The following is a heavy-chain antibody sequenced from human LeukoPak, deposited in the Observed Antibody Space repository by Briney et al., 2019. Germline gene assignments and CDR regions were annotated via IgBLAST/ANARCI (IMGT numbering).Heavy chain of an antibody. D-gene: IGHD1-26*01. CDR3: ARVGLSGGATDYYFDY. CDR2: IYHSGST. Sequence: SETLSLTCTVSGYSISSGYYWGWIRQPPGKGLEWIGSIYHSGSTYYNPSLKSRVTISVDTSKNQFSLKLSSVTAADTAVYYCARVGLSGGATDYYFDYWGQGTLVTVSS. CDR1: GYSISSGYY. J-gene: IGHJ4*02. V-gene: IGHV4-38-2*02.